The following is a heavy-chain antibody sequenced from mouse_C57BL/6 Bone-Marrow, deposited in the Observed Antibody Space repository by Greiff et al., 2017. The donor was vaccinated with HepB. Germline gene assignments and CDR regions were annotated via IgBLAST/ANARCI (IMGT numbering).Heavy chain of an antibody. D-gene: IGHD1-1*01. CDR2: ISSGGSYT. J-gene: IGHJ2*01. CDR3: ARRKNYYGDFDY. CDR1: GFTFSSYG. V-gene: IGHV5-6*02. Sequence: EVKLVESGGDLVKPGGSLKLSCAASGFTFSSYGMSWVRQTPDKRLEWVATISSGGSYTYYPDSVKGRFTISRDNAKNTQYLQMSSLKSEDTAMYYCARRKNYYGDFDYWGQGTTLTVSS.